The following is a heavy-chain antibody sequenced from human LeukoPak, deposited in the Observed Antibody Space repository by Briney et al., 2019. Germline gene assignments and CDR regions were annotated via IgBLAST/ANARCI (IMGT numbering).Heavy chain of an antibody. Sequence: GGSLRLSCAASGFTFSSYWMNWARQAPGKGLEWVASINHNGNVNYYVDSVKGRFTISRDNAKNSLYPQMSNLRAEDTAVYFCARGGGLDVWGQGTTVTVSS. CDR1: GFTFSSYW. CDR3: ARGGGLDV. D-gene: IGHD3-16*01. V-gene: IGHV3-7*03. CDR2: INHNGNVN. J-gene: IGHJ6*02.